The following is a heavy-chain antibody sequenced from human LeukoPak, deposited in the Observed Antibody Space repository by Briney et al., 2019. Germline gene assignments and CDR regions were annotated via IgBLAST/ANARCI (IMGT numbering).Heavy chain of an antibody. D-gene: IGHD5-12*01. Sequence: SETLSLTCTVSGSSISSYYWSWIRQPPGKGLEWIGYIYYSGSTNYNPSLKSRVTISVDTSKSKLSLKLSSVTAADTAVYYCARRRGGYGVFDYWGQGTVVIVSS. V-gene: IGHV4-59*08. CDR3: ARRRGGYGVFDY. CDR2: IYYSGST. CDR1: GSSISSYY. J-gene: IGHJ4*02.